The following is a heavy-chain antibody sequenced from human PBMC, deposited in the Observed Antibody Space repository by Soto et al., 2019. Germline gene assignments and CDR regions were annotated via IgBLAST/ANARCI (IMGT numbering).Heavy chain of an antibody. D-gene: IGHD4-17*01. Sequence: QVQLVQSGAEVKKPGASVKVSCKASGYTFTSYYMHWVRQAPGQGLEWMGIINPSGGSTSYAQKFQGRVTMTRDTSTSTVYIELSSLRSEDTAVYYCSFRVTNYGMDVWGQGTTVTVSS. J-gene: IGHJ6*02. V-gene: IGHV1-46*01. CDR1: GYTFTSYY. CDR2: INPSGGST. CDR3: SFRVTNYGMDV.